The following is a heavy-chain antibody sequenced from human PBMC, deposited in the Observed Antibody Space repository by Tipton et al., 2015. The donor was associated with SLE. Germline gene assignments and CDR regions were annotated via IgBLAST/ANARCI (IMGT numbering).Heavy chain of an antibody. V-gene: IGHV3-23*04. CDR2: IRASGDK. CDR3: AKDRPNVPLEC. CDR1: GDIFRSET. J-gene: IGHJ4*02. Sequence: QLVQSGGGMVQPGGSLRLSCAAAGDIFRSETSHWVRQAPGKGLEWVSSIRASGDKFYVDSVKGRFTISRDDSKNILYLQMNILRAEDTAIYYCAKDRPNVPLECWGQGTLVTVSP.